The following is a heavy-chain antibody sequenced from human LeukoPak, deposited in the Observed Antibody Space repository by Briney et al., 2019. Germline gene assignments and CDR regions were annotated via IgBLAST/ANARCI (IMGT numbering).Heavy chain of an antibody. D-gene: IGHD2-21*02. CDR3: AADRVYCGGDCPARGFDP. CDR1: GFTFTSSA. V-gene: IGHV1-58*02. Sequence: SVKVSCKASGFTFTSSAMQWVRQARGQRLEWIGWIVVGSGNTNYAQKFQERVTITRDMSTSTAYMELSSLRSEDTAVYYCAADRVYCGGDCPARGFDPWGQGTLVTVSS. J-gene: IGHJ5*02. CDR2: IVVGSGNT.